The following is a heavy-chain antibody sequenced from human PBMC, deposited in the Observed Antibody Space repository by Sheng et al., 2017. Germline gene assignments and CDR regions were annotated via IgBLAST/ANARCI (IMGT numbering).Heavy chain of an antibody. V-gene: IGHV3-48*03. CDR1: GFTFSNYE. J-gene: IGHJ4*02. Sequence: EVRLVDSGGGLVQPGGSLRLSCAASGFTFSNYEMNWVRQAPGKGLEWISYISSSGSTIHYADSVKGRFTISRDNAKNSLYLQMNSLRAEDTAVYYCARDDLDGSGWHSDYFDYWGQGTLVTVSS. CDR3: ARDDLDGSGWHSDYFDY. D-gene: IGHD6-19*01. CDR2: ISSSGSTI.